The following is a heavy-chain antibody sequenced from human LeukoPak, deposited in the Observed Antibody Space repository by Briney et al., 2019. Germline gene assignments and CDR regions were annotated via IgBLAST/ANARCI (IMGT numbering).Heavy chain of an antibody. CDR3: ARQRLGEISLTAFDI. J-gene: IGHJ3*02. CDR2: IYSSGST. D-gene: IGHD3-16*02. Sequence: SETLSLTCTVSGGSISSNYWNWIRQPPGKGLEWIGYIYSSGSTNYNPSLKSRVTMSVDTSKNQFSLKLTSVTAADTAVYYCARQRLGEISLTAFDIWGRGTMVTVSS. CDR1: GGSISSNY. V-gene: IGHV4-4*09.